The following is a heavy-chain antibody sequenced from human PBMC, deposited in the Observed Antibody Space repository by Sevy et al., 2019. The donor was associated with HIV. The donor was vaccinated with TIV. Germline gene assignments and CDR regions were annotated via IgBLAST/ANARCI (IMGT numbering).Heavy chain of an antibody. J-gene: IGHJ3*02. CDR2: IYYSGST. D-gene: IGHD3-22*01. Sequence: SETLSLTCTVSGGSISSSSYYWGWIRQPPGKGLEWIGSIYYSGSTYYNPSLKSRVTISVDTSKNQFSLKLSSVTAADTAVYYCANHASDYDSSGYLERDAFDIWGQGTMVTVSS. V-gene: IGHV4-39*01. CDR3: ANHASDYDSSGYLERDAFDI. CDR1: GGSISSSSYY.